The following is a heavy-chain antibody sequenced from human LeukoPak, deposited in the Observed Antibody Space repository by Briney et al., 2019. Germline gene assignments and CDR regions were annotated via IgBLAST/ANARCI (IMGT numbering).Heavy chain of an antibody. Sequence: SETLSLTCTVSGGSISSSSYYWGWIRQPPGEGLQWLGSIYYSGSPYDNPSLKSRVTISVDTSKNQFSLKLSSVTAADTAVYYCARRRGLWFGVLSYGMDVWGQGTTVTVSS. J-gene: IGHJ6*02. CDR2: IYYSGSP. CDR3: ARRRGLWFGVLSYGMDV. CDR1: GGSISSSSYY. D-gene: IGHD3-10*01. V-gene: IGHV4-39*01.